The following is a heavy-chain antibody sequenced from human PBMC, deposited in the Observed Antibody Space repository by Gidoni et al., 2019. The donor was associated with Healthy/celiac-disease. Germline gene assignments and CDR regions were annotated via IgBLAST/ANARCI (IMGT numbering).Heavy chain of an antibody. CDR2: IHHSGRT. CDR3: ARGGGQWLVPIYLY. Sequence: VQLQQWGAGLLRPSVSLSLTCAVYGCSFSGYYCSWIRQPPGRGLEVIGEIHHSGRTTYNPSLRSRVTISVDTSKNQFSLKLSSVTAADTAVYYCARGGGQWLVPIYLYWGKGTLVTVSS. V-gene: IGHV4-34*01. CDR1: GCSFSGYY. D-gene: IGHD6-19*01. J-gene: IGHJ4*02.